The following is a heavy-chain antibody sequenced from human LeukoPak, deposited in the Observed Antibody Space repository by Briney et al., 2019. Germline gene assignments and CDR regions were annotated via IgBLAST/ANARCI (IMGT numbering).Heavy chain of an antibody. J-gene: IGHJ4*02. CDR2: ISFDGSYK. CDR1: GFTFSSYG. CDR3: ARDYELRGDYFDY. D-gene: IGHD3-16*01. V-gene: IGHV3-30*03. Sequence: GGSLSLSCATSGFTFSSYGMHWVRQAPGKGLEWVAVISFDGSYKYYADSVKGRFTLSRDNSQNTLYLQMNSLRAEDTAVYYCARDYELRGDYFDYWGQGTLVTVSS.